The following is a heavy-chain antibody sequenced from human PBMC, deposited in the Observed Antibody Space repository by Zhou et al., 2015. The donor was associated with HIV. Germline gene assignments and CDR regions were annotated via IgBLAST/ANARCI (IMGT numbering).Heavy chain of an antibody. J-gene: IGHJ3*02. CDR3: ASIYSSSDDAFDI. V-gene: IGHV3-9*01. CDR1: GFIFDDFA. D-gene: IGHD6-13*01. Sequence: EVHLSDSGGDLVQPGGSLSLSCAASGFIFDDFAMSWVRHRPGQGLEWISGISATGHGLFYANSVKGRFTISRDNAKNSLYLQMNSLRAEDTALYYCASIYSSSDDAFDIWGQGTMVTVSS. CDR2: ISATGHGL.